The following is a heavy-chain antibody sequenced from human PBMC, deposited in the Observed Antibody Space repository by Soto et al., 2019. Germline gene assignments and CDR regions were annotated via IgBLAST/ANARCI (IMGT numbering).Heavy chain of an antibody. CDR1: GFTVSSNY. V-gene: IGHV3-66*01. Sequence: EVQLVESGGGLFQPGGSLRLSCAASGFTVSSNYMSWVRQAPGKGLEWVSVIYNSGSTYYADSVKGRFTISRDNSKNTLDLQMNSLRAEDLAVYYFARAWGGSAPGPLDYWGHGTLVTVSS. CDR2: IYNSGST. D-gene: IGHD3-16*01. J-gene: IGHJ4*01. CDR3: ARAWGGSAPGPLDY.